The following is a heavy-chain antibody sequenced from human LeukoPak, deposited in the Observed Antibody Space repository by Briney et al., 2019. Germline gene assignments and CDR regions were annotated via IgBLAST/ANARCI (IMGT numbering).Heavy chain of an antibody. D-gene: IGHD3-10*01. Sequence: RASVKVSCKASGYTFTGYYLHWVRQAPGQGLEWMGWINPNSGGTNYPQKFRGRVTMTRATSISTANMELSRLRSDDSAVYYCARVSLTMIQGAEPLDYWGQGTLATVSS. CDR2: INPNSGGT. CDR3: ARVSLTMIQGAEPLDY. J-gene: IGHJ4*02. V-gene: IGHV1-2*02. CDR1: GYTFTGYY.